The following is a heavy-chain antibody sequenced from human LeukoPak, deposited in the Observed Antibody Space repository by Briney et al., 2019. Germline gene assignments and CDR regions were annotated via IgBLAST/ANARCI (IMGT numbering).Heavy chain of an antibody. V-gene: IGHV1-2*02. J-gene: IGHJ4*02. Sequence: ASVKVSCKASGYTFTGYYIHWLRQAPGRELEWMGWINPNSGDTNYADKFQGRVTMTRDTSISTAYMELSRLRSDDTAVYYCARSDSSSEAYFDYWGQATLVTVSS. CDR3: ARSDSSSEAYFDY. CDR1: GYTFTGYY. CDR2: INPNSGDT. D-gene: IGHD3-22*01.